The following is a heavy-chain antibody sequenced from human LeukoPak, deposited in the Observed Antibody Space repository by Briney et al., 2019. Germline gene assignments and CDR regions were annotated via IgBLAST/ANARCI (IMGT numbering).Heavy chain of an antibody. Sequence: GGSLRLSCAASGFTFSSYGMSWVRQAPGKGLEWVSAISGSGGSTYYADSVKGRFTISRDNAKNSLFLQMNSLRVEDTAFYYCARVASEGNWFDPWGQGTLVTVSS. V-gene: IGHV3-23*01. CDR1: GFTFSSYG. CDR2: ISGSGGST. J-gene: IGHJ5*02. CDR3: ARVASEGNWFDP.